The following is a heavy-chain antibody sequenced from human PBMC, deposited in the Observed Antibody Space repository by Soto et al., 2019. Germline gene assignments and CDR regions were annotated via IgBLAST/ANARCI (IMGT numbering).Heavy chain of an antibody. D-gene: IGHD2-15*01. CDR3: AGSRSRRDIVDY. Sequence: QVQLQESGPGLVKPSETLSLTCTVSGTSLRIYSWTWVRQPPGKGLEWIGDMFYSGGTNYNPSLKSRVNMSLDTSKNQFSLRLSSVAAADTAVYFCAGSRSRRDIVDYWGQGTLVTVSS. CDR2: MFYSGGT. V-gene: IGHV4-59*13. J-gene: IGHJ4*02. CDR1: GTSLRIYS.